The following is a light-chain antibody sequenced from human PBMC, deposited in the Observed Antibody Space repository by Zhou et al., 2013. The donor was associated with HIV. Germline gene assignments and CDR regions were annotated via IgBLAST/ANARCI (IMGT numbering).Light chain of an antibody. CDR1: QSVSSNY. J-gene: IGKJ1*01. CDR2: GAS. Sequence: VLTQSPGTLSLSPGERATLSCRASQSVSSNYLAWYQQKPGQAPRLLINGASSRATGISDRFSGSGSGTDFTLTISRLEPEDFAVYYCQQYGTSPTFGQGTKVEIK. CDR3: QQYGTSPT. V-gene: IGKV3-20*01.